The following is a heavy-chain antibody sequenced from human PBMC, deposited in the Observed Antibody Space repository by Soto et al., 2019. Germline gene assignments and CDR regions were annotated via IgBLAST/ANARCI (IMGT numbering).Heavy chain of an antibody. V-gene: IGHV3-30*18. D-gene: IGHD6-13*01. CDR3: AKELSHLIAAAGNAGYYYYGMDV. Sequence: QVQLVESGGGVVQPGRSLRLSCAASGFTFSSYSMHWVRQAPGKGLEWVAVISYDGSNKYYADSVKGRFTISRDNSKNTLYLQMNSLRAEDTAVYYCAKELSHLIAAAGNAGYYYYGMDVWGQGTTVTVSS. J-gene: IGHJ6*02. CDR2: ISYDGSNK. CDR1: GFTFSSYS.